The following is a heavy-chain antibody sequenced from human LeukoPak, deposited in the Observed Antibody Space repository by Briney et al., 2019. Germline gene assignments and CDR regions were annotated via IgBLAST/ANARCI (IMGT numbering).Heavy chain of an antibody. D-gene: IGHD3-10*01. CDR1: GGTFSSYA. CDR2: IIPIFGTA. V-gene: IGHV1-69*06. J-gene: IGHJ4*02. CDR3: AASNMVRGATMGDY. Sequence: SVKVSCKASGGTFSSYAISWVRQAPGQGLEWMGGIIPIFGTANYAQKFQGRVTITADKSTSTAYMELSSLRSEDTAVYYCAASNMVRGATMGDYWGQGTLVTVSS.